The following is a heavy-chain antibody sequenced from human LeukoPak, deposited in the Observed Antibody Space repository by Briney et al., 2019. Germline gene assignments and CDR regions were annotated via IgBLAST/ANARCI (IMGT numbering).Heavy chain of an antibody. CDR2: GSYNGAER. V-gene: IGHV3-23*01. J-gene: IGHJ4*02. CDR3: AKRVRDGYNSPIDY. CDR1: GFTFSSYD. Sequence: GGSLRLSCAASGFTFSSYDMNWVRQAPGQGLEWDSGGSYNGAERYYVDSVKGRFIIPRDTSKNTLYLQKNSLRAEDTAVYYCAKRVRDGYNSPIDYWGQGTLVTVSS. D-gene: IGHD5-24*01.